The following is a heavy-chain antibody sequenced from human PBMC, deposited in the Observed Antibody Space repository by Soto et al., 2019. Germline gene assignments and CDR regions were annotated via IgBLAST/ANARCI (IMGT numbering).Heavy chain of an antibody. D-gene: IGHD3-3*01. CDR2: IYYSGST. V-gene: IGHV4-59*08. CDR1: GGSISSYY. CDR3: ARPVRSAYDFWNEYLSEY. J-gene: IGHJ4*02. Sequence: SETLSLTCTVSGGSISSYYWSWIRQPPGKGLEWIGDIYYSGSTNYNPSLKGRVTTSVDTSKTHFSLNLTSVTAADTAVYYCARPVRSAYDFWNEYLSEYWGQGTLVTVSS.